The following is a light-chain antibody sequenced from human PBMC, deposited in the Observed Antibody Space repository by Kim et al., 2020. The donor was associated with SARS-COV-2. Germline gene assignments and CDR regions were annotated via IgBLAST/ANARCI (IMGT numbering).Light chain of an antibody. CDR2: WAS. CDR3: QQYYSTPT. J-gene: IGKJ1*01. Sequence: DIVMTQSPDSLAVSLGERATINCKSTQSVLSTSKNKNYLAWYQQTPGQHPKMLIYWASTRQSGVPDRFSGSGSGTDFTLSISSLQAEDVAVYYCQQYYSTPTFGQGTKVEIK. CDR1: QSVLSTSKNKNY. V-gene: IGKV4-1*01.